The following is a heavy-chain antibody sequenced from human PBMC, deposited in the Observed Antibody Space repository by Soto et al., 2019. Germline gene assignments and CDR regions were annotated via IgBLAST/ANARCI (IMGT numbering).Heavy chain of an antibody. D-gene: IGHD3-10*01. CDR2: INPSGGST. CDR3: ARVIDYLGSGSDKARGLDG. CDR1: GSTFTSYY. J-gene: IGHJ6*02. Sequence: ASVKVSFNAAGSTFTSYYMHWVRQAPGQGLEWMGIINPSGGSTSYSQNFHGRVTTTRDTSTRTVYMELSSLRSEDTAVYYCARVIDYLGSGSDKARGLDGWRRPSKVTLSS. V-gene: IGHV1-46*01.